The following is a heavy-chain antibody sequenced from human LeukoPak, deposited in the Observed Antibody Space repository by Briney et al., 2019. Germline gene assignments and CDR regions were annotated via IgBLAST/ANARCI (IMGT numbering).Heavy chain of an antibody. V-gene: IGHV4-59*11. CDR1: GGSISSHY. J-gene: IGHJ4*02. Sequence: PSETLSLTCTVSGGSISSHYWSWIRQPPGKGLEWIGYIYYSGSTNYNPSLKSRVTISVDTSKNQFSLKLSSVTAADTAVYYCARAGSLLQLGYFDYWGQGTLVTVSS. CDR2: IYYSGST. CDR3: ARAGSLLQLGYFDY. D-gene: IGHD5-24*01.